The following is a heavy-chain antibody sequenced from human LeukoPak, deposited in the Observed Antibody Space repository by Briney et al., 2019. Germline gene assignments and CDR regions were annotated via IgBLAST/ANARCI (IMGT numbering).Heavy chain of an antibody. V-gene: IGHV3-74*01. CDR1: GFTFSGHW. J-gene: IGHJ4*02. D-gene: IGHD1-1*01. CDR2: INSDGSST. CDR3: ARGNWLEY. Sequence: GGSLRLSCAASGFTFSGHWMNWVRQAPGKGLVWVSRINSDGSSTGYADSVKGRFSISRDNAKSTLYLQMNSLTAEDTAVYYCARGNWLEYWGQGTLVTVSS.